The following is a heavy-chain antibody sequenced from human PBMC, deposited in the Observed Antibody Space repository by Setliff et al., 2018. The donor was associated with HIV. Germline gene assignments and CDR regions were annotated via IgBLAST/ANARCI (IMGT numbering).Heavy chain of an antibody. CDR1: GFTFSSYE. D-gene: IGHD1-26*01. CDR2: INRSGSTI. V-gene: IGHV3-48*03. J-gene: IGHJ3*02. Sequence: PGGSLRLSCAASGFTFSSYEMNWVRQAPGKGLEWVSYINRSGSTIYNADSVKGRFTISRDNVKNSLYLQMNSLRAEDTAVYHCTRGSIVVAFDIWGQGTVVTVSS. CDR3: TRGSIVVAFDI.